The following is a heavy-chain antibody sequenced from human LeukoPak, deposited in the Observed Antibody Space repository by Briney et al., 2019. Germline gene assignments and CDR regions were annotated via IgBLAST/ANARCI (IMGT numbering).Heavy chain of an antibody. V-gene: IGHV3-15*04. CDR3: TTGIRGD. Sequence: GGSLRLSCVAYGFNFRDYSMNWVRQAPGKGLEWVGRIASKTDGGTTDYAAPVKGRFTISRDDSKNTLFLQMNSLKTEDTAVYYCTTGIRGDCGQGTLVTVSS. CDR1: GFNFRDYS. CDR2: IASKTDGGTT. J-gene: IGHJ4*02.